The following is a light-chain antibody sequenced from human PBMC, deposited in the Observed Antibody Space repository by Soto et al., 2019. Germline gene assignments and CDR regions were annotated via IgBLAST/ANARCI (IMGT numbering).Light chain of an antibody. CDR1: QSVTSSY. J-gene: IGKJ4*01. Sequence: EIVLTQSPGTLSLSPGERATLSCRASQSVTSSYLAWYQQKPGQAPRLLIYGASSRATSIPDRFSGSGSGKAFTLTISRLEPEDFAVYYCQQYGSSHTFGGGTKVEIK. V-gene: IGKV3-20*01. CDR3: QQYGSSHT. CDR2: GAS.